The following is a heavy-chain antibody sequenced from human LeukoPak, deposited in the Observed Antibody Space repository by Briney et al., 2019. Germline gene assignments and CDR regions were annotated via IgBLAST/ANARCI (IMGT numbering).Heavy chain of an antibody. J-gene: IGHJ5*02. Sequence: SETLSLTCTVSGGSISSYYWSWIRQPPGKGLEWIGYIYYSGSTNYNPSLKSRVTISVDTSKNQFSLKLSSVTAADTAVYYCAYYDSSEGHNWFDPWGQGTLVTVSS. CDR3: AYYDSSEGHNWFDP. CDR1: GGSISSYY. CDR2: IYYSGST. D-gene: IGHD3-22*01. V-gene: IGHV4-59*01.